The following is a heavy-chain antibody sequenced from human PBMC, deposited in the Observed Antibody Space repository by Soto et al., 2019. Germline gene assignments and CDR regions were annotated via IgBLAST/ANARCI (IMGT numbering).Heavy chain of an antibody. D-gene: IGHD5-18*01. Sequence: ASVKVSCKASGYTFTNNDVTWVRQATGQGLEWMGWVNPGSGDTGYAQKFQGRVTMTRNISIATAYMELSSLRSEDTAIYYCARMASFGSLNWFDPWGQGTLVTVSS. CDR1: GYTFTNND. V-gene: IGHV1-8*01. CDR3: ARMASFGSLNWFDP. CDR2: VNPGSGDT. J-gene: IGHJ5*02.